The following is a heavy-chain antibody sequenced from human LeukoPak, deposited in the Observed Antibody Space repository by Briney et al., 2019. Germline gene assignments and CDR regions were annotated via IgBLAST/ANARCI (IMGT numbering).Heavy chain of an antibody. J-gene: IGHJ6*02. CDR1: GFTLSSYG. D-gene: IGHD6-19*01. CDR3: ARGALYSSGLGRYYYGMDV. Sequence: GGSLRLSCAASGFTLSSYGMHWVRQAPGKGLEWVAFIQYDVSSEYYADSVKGRFTASRDNSKNTLYLQMNSLRAEDTAVYYCARGALYSSGLGRYYYGMDVWGQGTTVTVSS. CDR2: IQYDVSSE. V-gene: IGHV3-30*02.